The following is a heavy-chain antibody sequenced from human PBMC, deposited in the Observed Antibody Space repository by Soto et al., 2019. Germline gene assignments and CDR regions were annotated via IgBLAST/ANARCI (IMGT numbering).Heavy chain of an antibody. CDR2: ISSTSNIA. CDR3: ASCYGDYEFPCEY. J-gene: IGHJ4*02. CDR1: GFTFTDYS. V-gene: IGHV3-21*05. Sequence: VGSLRLSCEGSGFTFTDYSMLWGRQAPGKGLEWVSYISSTSNIAFYVDSVEGRFTTSRDNAKNSLYLQMNSLRDEDTAVYYCASCYGDYEFPCEYWGQGTLVTVSS. D-gene: IGHD4-17*01.